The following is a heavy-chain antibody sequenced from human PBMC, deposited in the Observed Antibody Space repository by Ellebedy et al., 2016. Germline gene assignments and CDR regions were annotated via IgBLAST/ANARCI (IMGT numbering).Heavy chain of an antibody. D-gene: IGHD3-3*01. J-gene: IGHJ3*02. CDR2: INHSGST. V-gene: IGHV4-38-2*02. CDR3: ARDYRFTIFGVVLYAVDI. Sequence: GSLRLXCTVSGYSISSGYYWSWIRQPPGKGLEWIGEINHSGSTNYNPSLKSRVTISVDTSKNQFSLKLSSVTAADTAVYYCARDYRFTIFGVVLYAVDIWGQGTMVTVSS. CDR1: GYSISSGYY.